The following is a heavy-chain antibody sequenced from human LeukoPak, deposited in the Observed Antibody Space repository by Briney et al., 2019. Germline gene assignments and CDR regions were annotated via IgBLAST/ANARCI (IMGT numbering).Heavy chain of an antibody. CDR2: IIPIFGTA. CDR3: ARSSIIAAAGPYYFDY. J-gene: IGHJ4*02. CDR1: GGTFSSYA. D-gene: IGHD6-13*01. Sequence: ASVKVSCKASGGTFSSYAISLVRQAPGQGLEWMGGIIPIFGTANYAQKFQGRVTITADKSTSTAYMELSSLRSEDTAVYYCARSSIIAAAGPYYFDYWGQGTLVTVSS. V-gene: IGHV1-69*06.